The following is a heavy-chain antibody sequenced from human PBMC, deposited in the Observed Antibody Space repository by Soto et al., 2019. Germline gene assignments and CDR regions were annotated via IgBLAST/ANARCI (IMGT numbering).Heavy chain of an antibody. J-gene: IGHJ1*01. V-gene: IGHV1-69*06. CDR3: ARDNRYSGSYPGYFQH. CDR2: IIPIFGTA. D-gene: IGHD1-26*01. CDR1: GGTFSSYA. Sequence: GASVKVSCKASGGTFSSYAISWVRQAPGQGLEWMGGIIPIFGTANYAQKFQGRVTITADKSTSTAYMELSSLRSEDTAVYYCARDNRYSGSYPGYFQHWGQGTLVTVSS.